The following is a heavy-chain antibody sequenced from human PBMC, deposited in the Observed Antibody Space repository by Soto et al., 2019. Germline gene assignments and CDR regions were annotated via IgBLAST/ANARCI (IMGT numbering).Heavy chain of an antibody. V-gene: IGHV3-30*03. CDR1: GFTFSSYG. Sequence: PGGSLRLSCAASGFTFSSYGMHWVRQAPGKGLEWVAVISYDGSNKYYADSVKGRFTISRDNSKNTLYLQMNSLRAEDTAVYYCRCSVSLEWLFLDYWGQGTLVTVSS. CDR2: ISYDGSNK. CDR3: RCSVSLEWLFLDY. D-gene: IGHD3-3*01. J-gene: IGHJ4*02.